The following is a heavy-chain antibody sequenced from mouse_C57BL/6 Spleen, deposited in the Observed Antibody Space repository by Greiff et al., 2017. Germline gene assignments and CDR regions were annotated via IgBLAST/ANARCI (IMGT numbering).Heavy chain of an antibody. Sequence: QVQLQQSGAELVKPGASVKMSCKASGYTFTSYWITWVKQRPGQGLEWIGDIYPGSGSTKYNEKFKSKATLTVDTSSSPAYMQLSSLTSEYSAVYYCAREGRAYYYGSSPFAYWGQGTLVTVSA. CDR3: AREGRAYYYGSSPFAY. CDR2: IYPGSGST. V-gene: IGHV1-55*01. D-gene: IGHD1-1*01. J-gene: IGHJ3*01. CDR1: GYTFTSYW.